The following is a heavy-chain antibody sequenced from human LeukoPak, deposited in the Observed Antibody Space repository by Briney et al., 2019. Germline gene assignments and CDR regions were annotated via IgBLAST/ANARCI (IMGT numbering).Heavy chain of an antibody. CDR3: ARRPYCGGDCYFFDY. J-gene: IGHJ4*02. Sequence: GESLQISCKGSGYRFTSYWIGWVRRLPGKGLEWMGIIYPGDSDTRYSPSFQGQVTISADKSISTAYLQWSSLKASDTAMYYCARRPYCGGDCYFFDYWGQGTLVTVSS. CDR1: GYRFTSYW. D-gene: IGHD2-21*02. CDR2: IYPGDSDT. V-gene: IGHV5-51*01.